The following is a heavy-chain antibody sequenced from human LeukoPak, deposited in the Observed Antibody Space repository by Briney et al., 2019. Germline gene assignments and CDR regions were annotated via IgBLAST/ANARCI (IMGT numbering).Heavy chain of an antibody. CDR3: TTDISPMSSSLVPPWFDP. V-gene: IGHV3-15*01. CDR2: IKSKTDGGTT. CDR1: GFTFSNAW. Sequence: PGGALRLSCAASGFTFSNAWMSWVRQAPGKGLEWVGRIKSKTDGGTTDYAAPVKGRFTISRDDSKNTLYLQMNSLKTEDTAVYYCTTDISPMSSSLVPPWFDPWGQGTLVTVSS. J-gene: IGHJ5*02. D-gene: IGHD6-13*01.